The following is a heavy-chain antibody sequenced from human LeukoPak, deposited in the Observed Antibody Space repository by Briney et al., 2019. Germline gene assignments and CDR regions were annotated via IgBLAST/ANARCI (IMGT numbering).Heavy chain of an antibody. CDR3: AKGYPTSGSYSPTPIPPYYFDY. CDR1: GFTFSSYA. CDR2: ISGSGGST. V-gene: IGHV3-23*01. D-gene: IGHD1-26*01. Sequence: QSGGSLRLSCAASGFTFSSYAMSWVRQAPGKGLEWVSAISGSGGSTYYADSVKGRFTISRDNSKNTLYLQMNSLRAEDTAVYYCAKGYPTSGSYSPTPIPPYYFDYWGQGTLVTVSS. J-gene: IGHJ4*02.